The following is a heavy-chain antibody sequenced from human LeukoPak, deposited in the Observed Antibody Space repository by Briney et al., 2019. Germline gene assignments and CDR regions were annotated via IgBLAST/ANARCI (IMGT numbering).Heavy chain of an antibody. CDR3: ARPYYPRAVAGKGDDAFDI. V-gene: IGHV5-51*01. CDR1: GYSFTSYW. D-gene: IGHD6-19*01. Sequence: GESLKISCKGSGYSFTSYWIGWVRQMPGKGLEWMGIIYPGDSDTRYSPSFQGQVTISADKSISTAYLQWSSLKASDTAMYYCARPYYPRAVAGKGDDAFDIWGQGTMVTVSS. CDR2: IYPGDSDT. J-gene: IGHJ3*02.